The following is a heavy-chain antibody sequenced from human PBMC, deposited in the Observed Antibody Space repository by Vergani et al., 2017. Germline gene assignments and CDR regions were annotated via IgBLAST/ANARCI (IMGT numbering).Heavy chain of an antibody. V-gene: IGHV3-23*01. J-gene: IGHJ4*02. Sequence: EVQLLESGGGLVQPGGSLRLTCAASEFTFSNYAMNWVRQAPGKRLEWVSGISGSGVSAYFTESVRGRFTISRDNSKNTLYLQMNRLRPEDTAVYYCATAGAAYCRGASCYDFFEYLGQGTLVTVAP. CDR2: ISGSGVSA. D-gene: IGHD2-15*01. CDR1: EFTFSNYA. CDR3: ATAGAAYCRGASCYDFFEY.